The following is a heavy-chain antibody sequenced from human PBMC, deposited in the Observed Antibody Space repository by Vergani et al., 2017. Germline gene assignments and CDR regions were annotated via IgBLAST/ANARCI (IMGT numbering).Heavy chain of an antibody. D-gene: IGHD3-9*01. J-gene: IGHJ6*02. Sequence: QVQLRESGPGLAKPSQTLSLTCTVSGGSINSHNYYWSWIRQPAGKGLEWIGRIHTSGSTNYNPSLKSRVTMSEDTSKNQFSLKLRSVTAADTAVYFCARVMYRDEASTGYRLEGMDIWGQGTTVTISS. CDR3: ARVMYRDEASTGYRLEGMDI. CDR1: GGSINSHNYY. CDR2: IHTSGST. V-gene: IGHV4-61*02.